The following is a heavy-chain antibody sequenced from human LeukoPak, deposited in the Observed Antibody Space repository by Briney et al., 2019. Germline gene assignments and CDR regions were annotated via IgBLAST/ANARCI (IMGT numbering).Heavy chain of an antibody. CDR2: ISYDGSDH. D-gene: IGHD4-17*01. CDR3: VRGSYGAYDY. CDR1: GFTFSRSG. V-gene: IGHV3-30*03. Sequence: GGSLRLSCGASGFTFSRSGMHWVRQAPGKGLEWVAVISYDGSDHYYADSVKGRFTISRDNSKYTLYLQMSSLRAEDTAVYYCVRGSYGAYDYWGQGSLVTVSS. J-gene: IGHJ4*01.